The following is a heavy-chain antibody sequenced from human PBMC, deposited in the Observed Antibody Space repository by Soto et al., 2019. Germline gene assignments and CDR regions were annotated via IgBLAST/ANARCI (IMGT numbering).Heavy chain of an antibody. J-gene: IGHJ4*02. CDR3: VRGLTTLYYFDS. D-gene: IGHD1-1*01. CDR2: IVPIYRTA. Sequence: QVQLVQSGAEVKKPGSSVKVSCKASGGTFSSYRINWVRQAPGQGLEWVGGIVPIYRTADYAQKFQGRVTITADESARTSYMELRSLKSQDTAVYYCVRGLTTLYYFDSWGQGTLVSVSS. CDR1: GGTFSSYR. V-gene: IGHV1-69*01.